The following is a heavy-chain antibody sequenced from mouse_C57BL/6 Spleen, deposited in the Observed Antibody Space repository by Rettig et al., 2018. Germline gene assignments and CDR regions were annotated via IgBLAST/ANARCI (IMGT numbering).Heavy chain of an antibody. Sequence: GQIYPGDGDTNYNGKFKGKATLTADKSSNTAYMQLSSLTSEDSAVYFCARGAYWGQGTLVTVSA. V-gene: IGHV1-80*01. CDR3: ARGAY. CDR2: IYPGDGDT. J-gene: IGHJ3*01.